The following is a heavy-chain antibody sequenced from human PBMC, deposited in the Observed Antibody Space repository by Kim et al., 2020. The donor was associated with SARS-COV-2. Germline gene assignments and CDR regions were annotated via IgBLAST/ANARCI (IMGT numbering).Heavy chain of an antibody. D-gene: IGHD3-22*01. CDR2: INPSGGST. V-gene: IGHV1-46*01. CDR3: ARDQSYDSSGYHTSPSVYYYYYGMDV. J-gene: IGHJ6*02. CDR1: GYTFTSYY. Sequence: ASVKVSCKASGYTFTSYYMHWVRQAPGQGLEWMGIINPSGGSTSYAQKFQGRVTMTRDTSTSTVYMELSSLRSEDTAVYYCARDQSYDSSGYHTSPSVYYYYYGMDVWGQGTTVTVSS.